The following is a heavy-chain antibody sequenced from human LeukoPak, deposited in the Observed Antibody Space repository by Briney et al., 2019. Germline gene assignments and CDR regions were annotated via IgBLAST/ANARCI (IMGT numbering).Heavy chain of an antibody. D-gene: IGHD3-3*01. J-gene: IGHJ6*03. CDR1: GFTFSSYS. CDR3: ARCRGFGVAINYYMDV. Sequence: GGSLRLSFAASGFTFSSYSMNWVRQAPGKGLEWVSSISSSSSYIYYADSVKGRFTISRDNAKNSLYLQMNSLRAEDTAVYYCARCRGFGVAINYYMDVWGKGTTVTVSS. CDR2: ISSSSSYI. V-gene: IGHV3-21*01.